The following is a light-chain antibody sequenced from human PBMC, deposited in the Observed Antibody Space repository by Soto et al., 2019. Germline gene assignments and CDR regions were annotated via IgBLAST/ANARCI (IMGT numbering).Light chain of an antibody. CDR3: QQYDNLSWT. CDR1: QDISNY. Sequence: DIQMTQSPSSLSASVGDRVTITCQASQDISNYLNWYQQKPGKAPKLLIYDASNLETGVPSRFSGSGSGTDFTFTISSLQPEDIATYYCQQYDNLSWTFGQGTKVDSK. CDR2: DAS. J-gene: IGKJ1*01. V-gene: IGKV1-33*01.